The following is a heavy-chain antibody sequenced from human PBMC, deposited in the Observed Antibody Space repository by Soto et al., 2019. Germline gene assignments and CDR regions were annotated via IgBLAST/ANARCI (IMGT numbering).Heavy chain of an antibody. CDR3: ARIRNSVYVHWNFDL. V-gene: IGHV2-26*01. CDR1: GFSLSNARMG. CDR2: IFANDEK. Sequence: QVTLKESGPVLVKPTETLTLTCTVSGFSLSNARMGVSWIRQPPGKALEWLAHIFANDEKSYSTSLKCRLTIASDPLSCQVVPTMTNMDPLDTATYLCARIRNSVYVHWNFDLWGRGTLVTVSS. J-gene: IGHJ2*01. D-gene: IGHD5-12*01.